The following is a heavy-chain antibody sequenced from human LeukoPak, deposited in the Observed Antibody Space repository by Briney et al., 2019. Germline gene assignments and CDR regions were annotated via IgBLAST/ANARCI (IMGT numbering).Heavy chain of an antibody. J-gene: IGHJ2*01. CDR2: ISWNSGSI. CDR1: GFTFDDYA. V-gene: IGHV3-9*01. CDR3: AKGQYSTSGYFDL. D-gene: IGHD6-6*01. Sequence: GRSLRLSCAASGFTFDDYAMHWVRQAPGKGLEWVSGISWNSGSIGYADSVKGRFTISRDNAKNSLYLQMNSLRAEDTALYYCAKGQYSTSGYFDLWGRGTLVTVSS.